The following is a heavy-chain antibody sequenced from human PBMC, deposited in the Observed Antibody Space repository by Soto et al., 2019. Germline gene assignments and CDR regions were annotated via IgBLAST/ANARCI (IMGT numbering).Heavy chain of an antibody. J-gene: IGHJ4*02. CDR3: ERVTYSGYDYHPYFDY. Sequence: QVQLQESGPGLVKPSQTLSLTCTVSGGSISSGGYYWSWIRQHPGKGLEWIGYIYYSGCTYYNPSLKSRVTISVDTSKNQFSLKLSSVTAADTAVYYCERVTYSGYDYHPYFDYWGQGTLVTVSS. CDR1: GGSISSGGYY. CDR2: IYYSGCT. D-gene: IGHD5-12*01. V-gene: IGHV4-31*03.